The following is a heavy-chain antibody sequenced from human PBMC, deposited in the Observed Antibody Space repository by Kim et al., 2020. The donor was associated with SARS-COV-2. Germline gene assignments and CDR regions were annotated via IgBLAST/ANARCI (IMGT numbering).Heavy chain of an antibody. J-gene: IGHJ5*02. CDR3: ARESKIFGVVNWFDP. D-gene: IGHD3-3*01. Sequence: FQGRVTVTADESQSTASMELSSLRSEDTAVYYCARESKIFGVVNWFDPWGQGTLVTVSS. V-gene: IGHV1-69*01.